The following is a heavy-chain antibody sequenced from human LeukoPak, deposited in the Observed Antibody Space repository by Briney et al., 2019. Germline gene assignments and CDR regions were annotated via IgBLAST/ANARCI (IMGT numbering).Heavy chain of an antibody. V-gene: IGHV1-2*02. CDR2: INPNSGGT. Sequence: ASVKVSCKASGYTFTGYYMHWVRQAPGQGLEWMGLINPNSGGTNYAQKFQGRVTMTRDTSISTAYMELSRLRSDDTAVYYCARDGIDSSGYYPDYWGQGTLVTVSS. CDR3: ARDGIDSSGYYPDY. CDR1: GYTFTGYY. D-gene: IGHD3-22*01. J-gene: IGHJ4*02.